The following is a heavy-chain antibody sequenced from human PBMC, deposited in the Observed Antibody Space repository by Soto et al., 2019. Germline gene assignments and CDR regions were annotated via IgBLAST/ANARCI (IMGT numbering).Heavy chain of an antibody. CDR1: GGTFSRYG. D-gene: IGHD3-22*01. Sequence: GASVKVSCKSSGGTFSRYGINWVRQGPAQGLQWMGGINPLLGTTTYAEKLQGRLTITADESRSTVYMKLTSVTAADTAVYFCARLGAYYQAMDSWGQGTLVTVSS. V-gene: IGHV1-69*13. J-gene: IGHJ1*01. CDR2: INPLLGTT. CDR3: ARLGAYYQAMDS.